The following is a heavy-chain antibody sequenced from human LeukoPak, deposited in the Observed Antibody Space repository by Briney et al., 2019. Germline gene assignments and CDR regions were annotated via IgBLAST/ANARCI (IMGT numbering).Heavy chain of an antibody. Sequence: PSETLSLTCAVYGGSFSGFYWTWIRQPPGKGLEWIGEINYSGSTNYNPSLKSRVTISVDTSKNQFSLKLSSVTAADTAVYYCARLGYSSSSYETIDYWGQGTLVTVSS. D-gene: IGHD6-6*01. V-gene: IGHV4-34*01. J-gene: IGHJ4*02. CDR3: ARLGYSSSSYETIDY. CDR2: INYSGST. CDR1: GGSFSGFY.